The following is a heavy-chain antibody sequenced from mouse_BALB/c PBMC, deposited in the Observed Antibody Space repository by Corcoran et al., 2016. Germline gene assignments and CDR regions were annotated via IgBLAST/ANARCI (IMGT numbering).Heavy chain of an antibody. J-gene: IGHJ2*01. V-gene: IGHV3-6*02. D-gene: IGHD1-1*01. CDR1: GYSITSGYY. Sequence: DVQLQESGPGLVKPSQSLSLTCSVTGYSITSGYYWNWIRQFPGNKLEWMGYISYDGSNNYNPSLKNRISITRDTSKNPFFLKLNSVTTEDTATYYWARDYYGSSYFDYWGQGTTLTVSS. CDR2: ISYDGSN. CDR3: ARDYYGSSYFDY.